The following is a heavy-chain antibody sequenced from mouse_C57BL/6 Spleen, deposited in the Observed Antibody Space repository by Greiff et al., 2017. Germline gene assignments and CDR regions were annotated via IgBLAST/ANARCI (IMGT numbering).Heavy chain of an antibody. CDR2: IYPGDGDT. J-gene: IGHJ2*01. CDR1: GYAFSSSW. CDR3: ARSDYSNYGSGSDY. Sequence: VQGVESGPELVKPGASVKISCKASGYAFSSSWMNWVKQRPGKGLEWIGRIYPGDGDTNYNGKFKGKATLTADKSSSTAYMQLSSLTSEDSAVYFCARSDYSNYGSGSDYWGQGTTLTVSS. V-gene: IGHV1-82*01. D-gene: IGHD2-5*01.